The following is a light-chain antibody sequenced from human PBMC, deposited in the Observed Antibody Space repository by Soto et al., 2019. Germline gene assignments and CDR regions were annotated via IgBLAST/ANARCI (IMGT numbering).Light chain of an antibody. Sequence: EIVLTQSPGTLSLSPGERATLSCRASQSVSSSYLAWYQQKPGQAPRLLIYGASSRATGIPDRFSGSGSGTDFNLTISRLAPEDFAVYYCQQYGSSPLTFGGGTKVEIK. CDR3: QQYGSSPLT. V-gene: IGKV3-20*01. CDR2: GAS. CDR1: QSVSSSY. J-gene: IGKJ4*01.